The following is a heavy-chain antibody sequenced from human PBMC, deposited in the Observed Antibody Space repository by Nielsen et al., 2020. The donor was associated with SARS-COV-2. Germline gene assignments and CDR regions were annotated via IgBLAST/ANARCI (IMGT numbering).Heavy chain of an antibody. V-gene: IGHV3-30*03. J-gene: IGHJ6*03. D-gene: IGHD3-22*01. CDR3: ARVTRIDYMDV. CDR2: ISYDGSNK. Sequence: GESLKISCAASGFTFSSYGMHWVRQAPGKGLEWVAVISYDGSNKYYADSVKGRFTISRDNSKNTLYLQMNSLRAEDTAVYYCARVTRIDYMDVWGKGTTVTVSS. CDR1: GFTFSSYG.